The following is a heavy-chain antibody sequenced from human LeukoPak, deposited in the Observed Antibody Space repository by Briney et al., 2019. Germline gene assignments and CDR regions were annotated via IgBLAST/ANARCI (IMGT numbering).Heavy chain of an antibody. J-gene: IGHJ4*02. CDR2: IKQDGSET. CDR1: GFTFSNYW. CDR3: ARVSAIWSGYYRDY. Sequence: PGGSLRLSCAASGFTFSNYWLSWVRQAPGKGLEWVANIKQDGSETYYVDSVKGRFIVSRDNAKNSLHLHMSSLRADDTAVYYCARVSAIWSGYYRDYWGQGTLVTVSS. D-gene: IGHD3-3*01. V-gene: IGHV3-7*04.